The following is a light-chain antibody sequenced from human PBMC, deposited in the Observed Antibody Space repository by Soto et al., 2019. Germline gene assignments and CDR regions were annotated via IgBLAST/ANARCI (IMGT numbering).Light chain of an antibody. CDR2: TNT. Sequence: QSVLTQPPSASGTPGQRVTISCSGSSSNVGGNPVNWYQHVPTTAPKLLIYTNTQRPSGVPDRFSGSKSGTSASLAISGLQSEDEADYYCASWDDSLNRPVLGTGTKVTV. CDR3: ASWDDSLNRPV. J-gene: IGLJ1*01. V-gene: IGLV1-44*01. CDR1: SSNVGGNP.